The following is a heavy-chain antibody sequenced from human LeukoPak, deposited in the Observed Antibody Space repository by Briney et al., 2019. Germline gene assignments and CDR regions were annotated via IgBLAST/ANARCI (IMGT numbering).Heavy chain of an antibody. V-gene: IGHV4-59*01. CDR3: ARRTGSYFGQFDS. CDR2: IYYSRSA. CDR1: GGSIFADY. J-gene: IGHJ4*02. Sequence: SEPLSLTCSVSGGSIFADYWSWIRQPPGKGVEWVGYIYYSRSANYNPSLKSRITISVDTSKNKFSLRLRSVTAADTAIYYCARRTGSYFGQFDSWGQGTLVTVSS. D-gene: IGHD3-10*01.